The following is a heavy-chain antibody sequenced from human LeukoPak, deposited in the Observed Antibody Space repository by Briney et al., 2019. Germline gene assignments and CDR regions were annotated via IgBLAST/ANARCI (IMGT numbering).Heavy chain of an antibody. CDR3: ARGLYYDYVWGSYRYSYYFDY. Sequence: PSETLCLTCAVYGGSLSGYYWSWIRQPPGKGLEWIGEINHSGSTNYNPSLKSRVTISVDTSKNQFSLKLSSVTAADTAVYYCARGLYYDYVWGSYRYSYYFDYWGQGTLVTVSS. V-gene: IGHV4-34*01. CDR1: GGSLSGYY. J-gene: IGHJ4*02. CDR2: INHSGST. D-gene: IGHD3-16*02.